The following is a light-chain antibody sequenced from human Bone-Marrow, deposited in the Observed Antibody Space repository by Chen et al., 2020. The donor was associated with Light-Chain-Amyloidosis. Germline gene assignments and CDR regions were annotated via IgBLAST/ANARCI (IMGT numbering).Light chain of an antibody. CDR3: QSADSSGTYEVI. V-gene: IGLV3-25*03. Sequence: SYELTQPPSVSVSPGQTARITCSGDDLPTKYAYWYQQKPGQAPVLVIHRDTERPSGNSERFSGSSSGTTATLTISGVQAEDGADYHCQSADSSGTYEVIFGGGTKLTVL. J-gene: IGLJ2*01. CDR2: RDT. CDR1: DLPTKY.